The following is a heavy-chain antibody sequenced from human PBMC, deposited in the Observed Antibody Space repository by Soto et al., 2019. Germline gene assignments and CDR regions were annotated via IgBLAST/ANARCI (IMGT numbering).Heavy chain of an antibody. CDR1: GGSISSYY. V-gene: IGHV4-59*01. CDR3: ARDSRGIAAAGYYYYYGMDV. D-gene: IGHD6-13*01. CDR2: IYYSGST. J-gene: IGHJ6*02. Sequence: SETLSLTCTVSGGSISSYYWSWIRQPPGKGLEWIGYIYYSGSTNYYPSLKNRVTISVDTSKNQFSLKLSSVTAADTAVYYCARDSRGIAAAGYYYYYGMDVWGQGTTVTVSS.